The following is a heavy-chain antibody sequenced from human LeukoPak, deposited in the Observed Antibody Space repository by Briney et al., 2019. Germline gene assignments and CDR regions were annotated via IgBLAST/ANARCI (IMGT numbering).Heavy chain of an antibody. V-gene: IGHV3-7*01. CDR3: ARRMVSFDAFDI. CDR2: IKQDGSDK. J-gene: IGHJ3*02. Sequence: GGSLRLSCAASGFTFSRFWMSWVRQAPGKGPEWVANIKQDGSDKDYVDSVKGRFTISRDNAKNSLYLQMNSLRVEDTAVYYCARRMVSFDAFDIWGQGTMVSVSS. D-gene: IGHD2-8*01. CDR1: GFTFSRFW.